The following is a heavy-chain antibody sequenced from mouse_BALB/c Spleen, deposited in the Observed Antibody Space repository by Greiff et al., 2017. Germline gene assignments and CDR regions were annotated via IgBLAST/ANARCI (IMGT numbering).Heavy chain of an antibody. CDR3: TRSNWEGFAY. V-gene: IGHV1S81*02. J-gene: IGHJ3*01. CDR1: GYTFTSYY. D-gene: IGHD4-1*01. Sequence: VQLQQSGAELVKPGASVKLSCKASGYTFTSYYMYWVKQRPGQGLEWIGEINPSNGGTNFNEKFKSKATLTVDKSSSSAYMQLSSLTSEDSAVYYCTRSNWEGFAYWGQGTLVTVSA. CDR2: INPSNGGT.